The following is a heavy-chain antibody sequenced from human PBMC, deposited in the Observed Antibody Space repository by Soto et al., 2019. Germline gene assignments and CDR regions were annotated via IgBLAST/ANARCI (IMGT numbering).Heavy chain of an antibody. J-gene: IGHJ6*02. V-gene: IGHV4-4*02. CDR3: ARGGRRYSSSWYENYYYYGMDV. D-gene: IGHD6-13*01. CDR2: IYHSGST. Sequence: SETLSLTCAVSGGSISSSNWWSWVRQPPGKGLEWIGEIYHSGSTNYNPSLKSRVTISVDKSKNQFSLKLSSVTAADTAVYYCARGGRRYSSSWYENYYYYGMDVWGQGTTVTVSS. CDR1: GGSISSSNW.